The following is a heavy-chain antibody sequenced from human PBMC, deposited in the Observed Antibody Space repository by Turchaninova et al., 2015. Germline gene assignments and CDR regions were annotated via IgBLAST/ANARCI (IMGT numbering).Heavy chain of an antibody. CDR3: ARARYGIFDY. Sequence: HVQLQESGPGLVKPSETLSLTCTVSGDSISSYYWSWIWQPPGKGREWIGYIYYSVSANYNPSLKSRVTIAVDTSKNQFSLKLSSVIAADTAVYYCARARYGIFDYWGQGNRVTVSS. CDR1: GDSISSYY. J-gene: IGHJ4*02. V-gene: IGHV4-59*01. CDR2: IYYSVSA. D-gene: IGHD1-1*01.